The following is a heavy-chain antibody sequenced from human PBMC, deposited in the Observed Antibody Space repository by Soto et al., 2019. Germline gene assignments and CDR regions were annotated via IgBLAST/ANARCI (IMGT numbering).Heavy chain of an antibody. D-gene: IGHD6-19*01. CDR3: ATVTRSGWD. J-gene: IGHJ4*02. CDR2: ISGSSRYI. CDR1: GFTFSSYS. V-gene: IGHV3-21*01. Sequence: EVQLVASGGGLVKPGGSLRVSCAASGFTFSSYSMNWVRQAPGKGLEWVSSISGSSRYIYYADAVKGRFTISRDNAKHSLYLQMNSLRVEDTAVYYCATVTRSGWDWGQGTLVTVSS.